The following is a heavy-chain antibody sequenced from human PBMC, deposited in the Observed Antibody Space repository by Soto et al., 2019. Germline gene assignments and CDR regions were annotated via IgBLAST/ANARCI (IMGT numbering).Heavy chain of an antibody. CDR1: GYTFTAYY. V-gene: IGHV1-2*02. J-gene: IGHJ6*02. Sequence: QVQLVQSGAELKEPGDSVRVSCEASGYTFTAYYIHWVRQAPGQGLEGMGWINPRFGDTSCAQDFQARVSMTRDTSISTVYMELSTLTSDDTAIYYCARNMAYYYGPGSGNGHGFWGQGTTVTVFS. CDR2: INPRFGDT. D-gene: IGHD3-10*01. CDR3: ARNMAYYYGPGSGNGHGF.